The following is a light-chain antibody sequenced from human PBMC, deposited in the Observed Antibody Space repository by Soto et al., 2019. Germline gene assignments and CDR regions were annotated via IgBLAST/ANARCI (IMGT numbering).Light chain of an antibody. V-gene: IGLV2-14*01. CDR3: SSYTTTTAWV. J-gene: IGLJ3*02. Sequence: QSALTQPASVSGSPGQSITISCTGSSSDVGAYKHVSWFQQHPGKAPKLIIYEVSNRPSGVSDRFSGSKSGNTASLTISGLQAEDEADYHCSSYTTTTAWVFGGGTKLTVL. CDR2: EVS. CDR1: SSDVGAYKH.